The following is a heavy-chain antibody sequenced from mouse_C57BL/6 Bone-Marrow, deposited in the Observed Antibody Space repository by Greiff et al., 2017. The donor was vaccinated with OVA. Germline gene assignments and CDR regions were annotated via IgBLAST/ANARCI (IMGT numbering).Heavy chain of an antibody. CDR1: GYTFTDYY. CDR3: ARVYYYGSSFYYFDY. J-gene: IGHJ2*01. CDR2: INPNNGGT. Sequence: EVQLQQSGPELVKPGASVKISCKASGYTFTDYYMNWVKQSHGKSLEWIGDINPNNGGTSYNQKFKGKATLTVDKSSSTAYMELRSLTSEDSAVYYCARVYYYGSSFYYFDYWGQGTTLTVSS. V-gene: IGHV1-26*01. D-gene: IGHD1-1*01.